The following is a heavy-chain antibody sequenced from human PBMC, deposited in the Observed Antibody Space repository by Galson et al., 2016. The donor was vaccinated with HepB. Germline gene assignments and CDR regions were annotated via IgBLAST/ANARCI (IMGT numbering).Heavy chain of an antibody. CDR1: GFSVDTIGVG. CDR3: SHNPDFSPDWFDP. Sequence: PALVKPTQTLTLTCTFSGFSVDTIGVGVAWIRQPPGRALEWLALIFWDDDKRYSPSLKNRLNITKDTSKNQVVLTMTNKHPLDTATYVCSHNPDFSPDWFDPWGQGTVVIVSS. CDR2: IFWDDDK. J-gene: IGHJ5*02. D-gene: IGHD1-14*01. V-gene: IGHV2-5*02.